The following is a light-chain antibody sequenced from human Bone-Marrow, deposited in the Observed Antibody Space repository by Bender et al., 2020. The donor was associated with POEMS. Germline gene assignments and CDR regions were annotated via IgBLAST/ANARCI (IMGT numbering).Light chain of an antibody. Sequence: SYVLTQPPSVSVAPGQTATLTCGGNNIGSHSVHWYQQKPGQAPVLVLYDDRDRPSGIPERFSGSNSGHTATLTISRVEAGDEADYYCQVWDSGTNSVFGTGTKVTVL. CDR1: NIGSHS. CDR2: DDR. CDR3: QVWDSGTNSV. J-gene: IGLJ1*01. V-gene: IGLV3-21*02.